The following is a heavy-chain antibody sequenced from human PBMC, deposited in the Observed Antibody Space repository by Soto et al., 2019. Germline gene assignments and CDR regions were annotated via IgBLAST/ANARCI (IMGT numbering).Heavy chain of an antibody. V-gene: IGHV3-15*01. J-gene: IGHJ4*02. Sequence: EVQLVETGGGLVKPRGSLRLSCAASGSTFTNACMNWVRQAPGKGLESIGRIKSKTDGGTTDYTAPVKGRFIISRDDSKVTLFLQMSSLQIEDTAVYYCVTDRLVWGQGTVVTVFS. CDR2: IKSKTDGGTT. CDR1: GSTFTNAC. D-gene: IGHD2-2*01. CDR3: VTDRLV.